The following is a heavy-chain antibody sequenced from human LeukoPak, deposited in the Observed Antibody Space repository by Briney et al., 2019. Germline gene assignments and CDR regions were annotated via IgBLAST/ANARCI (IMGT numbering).Heavy chain of an antibody. Sequence: PGRSLRLSCAASGFTFRISWMSWVRQAPGKGLEWVANIKEDGSDKNYVDSVKGRFTISRDNDNNSLYLHMNSLRVDDTAFYYCARGGRPDSWGQGTLVTVSS. CDR3: ARGGRPDS. CDR1: GFTFRISW. D-gene: IGHD1-26*01. J-gene: IGHJ5*01. V-gene: IGHV3-7*04. CDR2: IKEDGSDK.